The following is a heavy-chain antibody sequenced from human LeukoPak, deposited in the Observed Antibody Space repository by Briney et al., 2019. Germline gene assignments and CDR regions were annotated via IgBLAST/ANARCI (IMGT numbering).Heavy chain of an antibody. D-gene: IGHD5-12*01. Sequence: SETLSRSCTVSGGSVSAYSCSCIRHSPVHGLEWIGYIYYTGTSYNPSLKSRVTISADTSKNQFSLKLSSVTATDTAVYYCARAGYSGSDFSVWGKGSTVTVSS. CDR2: IYYTGT. CDR1: GGSVSAYS. V-gene: IGHV4-59*02. CDR3: ARAGYSGSDFSV. J-gene: IGHJ6*04.